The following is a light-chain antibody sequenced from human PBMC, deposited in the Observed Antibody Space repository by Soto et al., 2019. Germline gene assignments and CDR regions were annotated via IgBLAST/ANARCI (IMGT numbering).Light chain of an antibody. V-gene: IGLV4-69*01. Sequence: QSVLTQSPSASASLGASVKLTCTLRSGHSSYAIAWHQQQPEKGPRYLMKLNSDGSHSKGDGIPDRFSGSSSGAERYLTISSLQSEDEADYYCQTWGTGIHWVFGGGTKLTVL. J-gene: IGLJ3*02. CDR1: SGHSSYA. CDR2: LNSDGSH. CDR3: QTWGTGIHWV.